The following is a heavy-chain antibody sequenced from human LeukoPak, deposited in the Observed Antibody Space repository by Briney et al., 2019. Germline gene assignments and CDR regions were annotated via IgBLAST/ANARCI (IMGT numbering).Heavy chain of an antibody. V-gene: IGHV4-59*01. CDR2: IYYTGPT. D-gene: IGHD3-9*01. CDR3: ASIVVLTGMGWYFQY. CDR1: TDSIRSYY. J-gene: IGHJ1*01. Sequence: SETLSLTCTVSTDSIRSYYWSWVRQSPGTGLEWIGYIYYTGPTNYNPSLKNRVTMTVDTSKNQFSLKMTSVTAADTAVYYCASIVVLTGMGWYFQYWGQGTLVSVYS.